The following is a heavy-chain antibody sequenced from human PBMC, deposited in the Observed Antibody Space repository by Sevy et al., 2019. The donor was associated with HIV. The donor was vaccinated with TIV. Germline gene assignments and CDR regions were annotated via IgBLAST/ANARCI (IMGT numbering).Heavy chain of an antibody. D-gene: IGHD3-3*01. V-gene: IGHV3-30-3*01. CDR1: GCTFSSYA. CDR3: ARVIWSGYSYDY. J-gene: IGHJ4*02. Sequence: GGSLRLSCAASGCTFSSYAMHWVRQAPGKGLEWVAVISYDGSNKYYADSGKGRFTISRDNSKNTLNLQTNTLGAEDTAVYYCARVIWSGYSYDYWGQGTLVTVSS. CDR2: ISYDGSNK.